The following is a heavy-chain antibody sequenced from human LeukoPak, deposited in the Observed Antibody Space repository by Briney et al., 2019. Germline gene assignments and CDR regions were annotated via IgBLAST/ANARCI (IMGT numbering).Heavy chain of an antibody. J-gene: IGHJ4*02. D-gene: IGHD2-2*01. CDR1: GYTFTSYG. V-gene: IGHV1-18*01. Sequence: VASVKVSCKASGYTFTSYGISWVRQAPGQGLEWMGWISAYNGNTNYAQKLQGRVTMTTDTSTSTAYMELRSLRSDDTAVYYCARSDIVVVPAAMESYPKDFDYWGQGTLVTVSS. CDR3: ARSDIVVVPAAMESYPKDFDY. CDR2: ISAYNGNT.